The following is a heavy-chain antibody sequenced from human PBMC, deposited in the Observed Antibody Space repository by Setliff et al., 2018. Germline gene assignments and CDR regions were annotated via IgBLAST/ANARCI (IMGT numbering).Heavy chain of an antibody. V-gene: IGHV1-69-2*01. CDR3: ATLSKYPYGSGSYMGIRWFDP. J-gene: IGHJ5*02. CDR2: VDPEDGET. CDR1: GYTFTDYY. D-gene: IGHD3-10*01. Sequence: ASVKVSCKASGYTFTDYYMHWVQQAPGKGLEWMGRVDPEDGETISAEKFQGRVTITADTSTDTACMELSSLRSEDTAVYYCATLSKYPYGSGSYMGIRWFDPWGQGTRVTVSS.